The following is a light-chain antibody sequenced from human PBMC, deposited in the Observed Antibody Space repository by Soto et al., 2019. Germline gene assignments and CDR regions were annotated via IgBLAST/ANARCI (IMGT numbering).Light chain of an antibody. J-gene: IGKJ1*01. CDR3: HQRQSWPRT. CDR2: GAS. V-gene: IGKV3-20*01. Sequence: EVVLAHSPCTLSLSPGERATLSCGASQSVSSNYLAWYQQRPGQAPRLLIYGASSRATGIPARFSASGTGTDFTLTISDVQPEDFAVYYCHQRQSWPRTFGQGTKVDIK. CDR1: QSVSSNY.